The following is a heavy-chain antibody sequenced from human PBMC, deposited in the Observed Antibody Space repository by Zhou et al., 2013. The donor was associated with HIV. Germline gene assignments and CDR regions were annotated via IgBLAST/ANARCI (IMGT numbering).Heavy chain of an antibody. CDR1: GYTFTSYG. CDR2: ISVYNSDR. Sequence: QVQLVQSGAEVKKPGSSVKVSCKASGYTFTSYGISWVRQAPGQGLEWMGWISVYNSDRNYAQKLQGRVTMTTDTSTSTVYMEVRSLRSDDTAVYYCARNSVGSFDNWGQGTLVTVSS. J-gene: IGHJ4*02. D-gene: IGHD2-21*01. CDR3: ARNSVGSFDN. V-gene: IGHV1-18*01.